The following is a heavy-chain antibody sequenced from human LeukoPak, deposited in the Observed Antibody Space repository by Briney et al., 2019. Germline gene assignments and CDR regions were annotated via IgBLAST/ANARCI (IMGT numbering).Heavy chain of an antibody. Sequence: PGGSLRLSCAASGFTFSSYSMNWVRQAPGKGLEWVSSISSSSSYIYYADSVKGRFTISRDNAKNSLYLQMNSLRAEDTAVYHCAAQWEPYFDYWGQGTLVTVSS. J-gene: IGHJ4*02. V-gene: IGHV3-21*01. CDR1: GFTFSSYS. D-gene: IGHD1-26*01. CDR3: AAQWEPYFDY. CDR2: ISSSSSYI.